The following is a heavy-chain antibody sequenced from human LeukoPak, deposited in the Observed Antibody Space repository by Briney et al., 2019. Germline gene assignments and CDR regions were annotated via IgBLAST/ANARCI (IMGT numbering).Heavy chain of an antibody. CDR2: IYPGDSET. J-gene: IGHJ3*02. Sequence: GESLKISCKGSGYSFTTYWIAWVRQMPGKGLEWMGIIYPGDSETKYSPSFQGQVTISADKSISTAYLQWSSLKASDTAMYYCARTETYYGSGSYFDAFDIWGQGTMVTVSS. CDR1: GYSFTTYW. V-gene: IGHV5-51*01. D-gene: IGHD3-10*01. CDR3: ARTETYYGSGSYFDAFDI.